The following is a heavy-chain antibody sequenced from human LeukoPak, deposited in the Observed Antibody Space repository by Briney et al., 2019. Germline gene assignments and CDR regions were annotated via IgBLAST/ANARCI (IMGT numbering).Heavy chain of an antibody. D-gene: IGHD3-22*01. CDR3: AGDLGTYYFDRSGGGAFDI. CDR2: INPSGGNT. J-gene: IGHJ3*02. V-gene: IGHV1-46*01. Sequence: GASVKVSCKASGYFFPNFYMHWVRQAPGQGLEWMGIINPSGGNTSYAQKFQGRVTMSRDRSTSTVYMDVSSLTSEDTAVYYCAGDLGTYYFDRSGGGAFDIWGQGTMVTVSS. CDR1: GYFFPNFY.